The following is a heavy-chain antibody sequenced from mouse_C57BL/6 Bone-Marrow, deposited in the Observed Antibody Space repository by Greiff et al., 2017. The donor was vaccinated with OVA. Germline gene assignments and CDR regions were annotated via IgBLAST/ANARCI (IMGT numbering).Heavy chain of an antibody. D-gene: IGHD1-1*01. CDR1: GYTFTSYW. Sequence: EVQLQESGTVLARPGASVKMSCKTSGYTFTSYWMHWVKQRPGQGLEWIGAIYPGNSDTSYNQKFKGKAKLTAGTSASTAYIELSSLTNEDSAIYYCTRWDYYGSSQILYWYFDVWGTGTTVTVSS. CDR2: IYPGNSDT. J-gene: IGHJ1*03. V-gene: IGHV1-5*01. CDR3: TRWDYYGSSQILYWYFDV.